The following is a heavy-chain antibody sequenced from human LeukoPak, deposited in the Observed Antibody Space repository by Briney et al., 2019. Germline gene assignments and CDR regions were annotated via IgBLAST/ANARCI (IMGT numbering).Heavy chain of an antibody. V-gene: IGHV4-61*02. CDR2: IYTSGST. CDR1: GGSISSGSYY. Sequence: SQTLSLTCTVSGGSISSGSYYWSWIRQPAGKGLEWIGRIYTSGSTNYNPSLKSRVTISVDTSKNQFSLKLSSVTAADTAVYYCAREKDYYGSGLWGKGTTVTISS. J-gene: IGHJ6*04. D-gene: IGHD3-10*01. CDR3: AREKDYYGSGL.